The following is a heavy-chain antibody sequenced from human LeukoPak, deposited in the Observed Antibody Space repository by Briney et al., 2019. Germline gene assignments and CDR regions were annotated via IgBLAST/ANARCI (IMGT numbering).Heavy chain of an antibody. CDR3: AIYPGTVYTAIVPVWDY. J-gene: IGHJ4*02. V-gene: IGHV3-21*01. CDR2: ISSSSTYI. D-gene: IGHD5-18*01. Sequence: GGSLRLSCAASGFTFSSYNMNWVRQAPGKGLEWVSSISSSSTYIYYADSVRGRFTISRDNDKNSLYLQMNSLRAEDTAVSYCAIYPGTVYTAIVPVWDYWGQVTLVTVSS. CDR1: GFTFSSYN.